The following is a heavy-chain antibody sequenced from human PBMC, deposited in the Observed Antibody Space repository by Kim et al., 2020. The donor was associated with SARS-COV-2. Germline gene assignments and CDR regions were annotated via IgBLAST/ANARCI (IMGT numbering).Heavy chain of an antibody. J-gene: IGHJ5*02. CDR1: GGSFSGYY. CDR2: INHSGST. CDR3: ARGGQLWLYGDWFDP. D-gene: IGHD5-18*01. Sequence: SETLSLTCAVYGGSFSGYYWSWIRQPPGKGLEWIGEINHSGSTNYNPSLKSRVTISVDTSKNQFSLKLSSVTAADTAVYYCARGGQLWLYGDWFDPWGQGTLVTVSS. V-gene: IGHV4-34*01.